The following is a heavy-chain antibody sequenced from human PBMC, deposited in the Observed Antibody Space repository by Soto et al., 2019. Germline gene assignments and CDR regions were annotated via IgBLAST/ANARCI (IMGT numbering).Heavy chain of an antibody. CDR1: GGSFSGYY. V-gene: IGHV4-34*01. J-gene: IGHJ2*01. CDR3: ARDSHDTLTVHPWVWDFDL. CDR2: INDRGAI. D-gene: IGHD3-9*01. Sequence: QVQLQQWGAGPLRPLETLSLTCGVSGGSFSGYYWAWIRQSPGKGLEWIGEINDRGAINYNPWLKSRVIISVDASKKHYPVKLTSVTAADSAVLYWARDSHDTLTVHPWVWDFDLWCRCTLVTVSS.